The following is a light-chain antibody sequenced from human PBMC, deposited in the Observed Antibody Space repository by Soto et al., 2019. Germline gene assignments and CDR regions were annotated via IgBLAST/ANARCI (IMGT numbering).Light chain of an antibody. CDR2: RAS. CDR3: QQRSNWPPIT. CDR1: QHVLSN. J-gene: IGKJ5*01. Sequence: IVMTQSPATLSVSPGERATLSCRASQHVLSNLAWYQQKPGQAPRLLIYRASTRATGLPARFSGSGSGTDFTLTISSLEPEDFAVYYCQQRSNWPPITFGQGTRLEIK. V-gene: IGKV3-15*01.